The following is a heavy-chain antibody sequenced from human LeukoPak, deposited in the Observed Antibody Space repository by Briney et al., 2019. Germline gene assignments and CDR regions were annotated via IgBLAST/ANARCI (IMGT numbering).Heavy chain of an antibody. D-gene: IGHD3-22*01. J-gene: IGHJ3*02. V-gene: IGHV4-59*01. CDR1: GGSISSYY. CDR2: IYYSGST. Sequence: KPSETLSLTCTVSGGSISSYYRSWIRQPPGKGLEWIRYIYYSGSTNYNPSLKSRVTISVDTSKNQFSLKLSSVTAADTAVYYCARVPAYYYDSSGSRGAFDIWGQGTMVTVSS. CDR3: ARVPAYYYDSSGSRGAFDI.